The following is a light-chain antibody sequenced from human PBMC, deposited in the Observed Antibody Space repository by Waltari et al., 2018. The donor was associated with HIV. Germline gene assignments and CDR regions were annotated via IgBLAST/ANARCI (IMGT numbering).Light chain of an antibody. CDR3: LQYDDWPREFT. CDR1: HSVSNN. J-gene: IGKJ3*01. V-gene: IGKV3-15*01. Sequence: ETVMTQSPATLSVSPGERATLSSRASHSVSNNLAWYQQKPGQAPRLLISGAVSRATGIAARFSGSGSGTEFTLTISSVQSEDFAVYYCLQYDDWPREFTFGPGTKVDVK. CDR2: GAV.